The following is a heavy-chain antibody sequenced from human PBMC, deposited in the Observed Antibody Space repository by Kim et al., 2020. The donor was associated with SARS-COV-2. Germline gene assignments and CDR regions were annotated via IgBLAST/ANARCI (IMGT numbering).Heavy chain of an antibody. CDR3: ARAKLLWFGEFSP. D-gene: IGHD3-10*01. V-gene: IGHV4-31*02. J-gene: IGHJ5*02. Sequence: YNASLKSRLTIALATSKNQFALKRSSVTAADTAVYYCARAKLLWFGEFSPWGQGTLVTVSS.